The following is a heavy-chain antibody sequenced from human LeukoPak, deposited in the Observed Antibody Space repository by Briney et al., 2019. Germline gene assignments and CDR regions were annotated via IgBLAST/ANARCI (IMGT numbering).Heavy chain of an antibody. V-gene: IGHV3-74*01. D-gene: IGHD3-10*01. CDR1: GFTFSSYW. CDR2: INSDGSST. CDR3: ARDPYGSVSYPPDY. Sequence: GGSLRLSCAASGFTFSSYWMHWVRRAPGKGLVWVSRINSDGSSTGYADSVKGRFTISRDNAKNTLYLQMNSLRAEDTAVYYCARDPYGSVSYPPDYWGQGTLVTVSS. J-gene: IGHJ4*02.